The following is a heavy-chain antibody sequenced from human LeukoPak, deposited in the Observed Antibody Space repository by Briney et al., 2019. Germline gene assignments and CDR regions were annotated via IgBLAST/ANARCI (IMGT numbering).Heavy chain of an antibody. CDR3: ARPRSSDFWGSPFDY. J-gene: IGHJ4*02. CDR2: IYYSGST. Sequence: SETLSLTCTVSGGSISSSSSYWGWIRQPPGKGLEWIGSIYYSGSTYYNPSLKSRVTISVDTSKNQFSLKLSSVTAADTAVYYCARPRSSDFWGSPFDYWGQGTLVTVSS. V-gene: IGHV4-39*01. CDR1: GGSISSSSSY. D-gene: IGHD3-16*01.